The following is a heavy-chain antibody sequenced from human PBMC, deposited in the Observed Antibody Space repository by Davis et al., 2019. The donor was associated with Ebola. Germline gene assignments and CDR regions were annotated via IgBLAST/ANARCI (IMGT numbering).Heavy chain of an antibody. Sequence: MPSETLSLTCAVSGGSISSSNWWSWVRQPPGKGLEWIGYIYYSGSTYYNPSLKSRVTISVDTSKNQFSLKLSSVTAADTAVYYCAREAADGYKIKGFDYWGQGTLVTVSS. CDR2: IYYSGST. J-gene: IGHJ4*02. CDR1: GGSISSSNW. CDR3: AREAADGYKIKGFDY. D-gene: IGHD5-24*01. V-gene: IGHV4-4*02.